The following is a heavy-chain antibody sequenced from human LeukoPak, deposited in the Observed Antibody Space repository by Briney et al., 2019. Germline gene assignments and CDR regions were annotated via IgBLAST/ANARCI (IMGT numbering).Heavy chain of an antibody. Sequence: PGGSLTLSCAASGFTFSTYAMHWVRQGPGKGLEWVAVISYDGSNKYYADSVKGRFTISRDNSKNTLYLQMSSLSAEDTAVYYCARTTTPHYYGSGSYALGYGGQGTLVTVPS. J-gene: IGHJ4*02. D-gene: IGHD3-10*01. CDR3: ARTTTPHYYGSGSYALGY. V-gene: IGHV3-30-3*01. CDR2: ISYDGSNK. CDR1: GFTFSTYA.